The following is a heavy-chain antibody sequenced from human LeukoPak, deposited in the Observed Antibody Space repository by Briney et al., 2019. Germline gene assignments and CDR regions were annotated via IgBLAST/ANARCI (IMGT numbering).Heavy chain of an antibody. J-gene: IGHJ6*02. Sequence: ASVKVSCKASGYTFTSYDINWARQATGQGLEWMGWMNPNSGNTGYAQKFQGRVTMTRNTSISTAYMELSSLRSEDTAVYYCARGSVLIYYYGMDVWGQGTTVTVSS. CDR2: MNPNSGNT. V-gene: IGHV1-8*01. D-gene: IGHD4/OR15-4a*01. CDR3: ARGSVLIYYYGMDV. CDR1: GYTFTSYD.